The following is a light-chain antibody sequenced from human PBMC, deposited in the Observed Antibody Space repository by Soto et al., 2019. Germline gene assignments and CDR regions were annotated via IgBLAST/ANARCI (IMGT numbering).Light chain of an antibody. J-gene: IGKJ2*01. Sequence: EIVLTQSPATLSVSPGERVTLSCRASQSVSGYLAWYQQKPGQAPRLLIYDASNRATGIPARFSGSGSGTDFTLTISSLEPEEFAVYYCQQRSNWPATFGQGTKLEIK. CDR2: DAS. CDR1: QSVSGY. CDR3: QQRSNWPAT. V-gene: IGKV3-11*01.